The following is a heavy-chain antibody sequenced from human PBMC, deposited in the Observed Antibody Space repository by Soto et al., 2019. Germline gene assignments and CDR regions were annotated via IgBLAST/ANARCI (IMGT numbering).Heavy chain of an antibody. D-gene: IGHD2-21*02. CDR2: IYHSGSA. CDR3: ARVPGVVVSADDAFDI. V-gene: IGHV4-4*02. CDR1: GGSVSSNNW. Sequence: QVQLQESGPGLVKPSGTLSLTCAVSGGSVSSNNWWSWVRQSPGKGLEWMGEIYHSGSAHYNPSLKSRATISLDKSKNLFSLRLTSVTDADTAVYYCARVPGVVVSADDAFDIWGPGTRVIVSS. J-gene: IGHJ3*02.